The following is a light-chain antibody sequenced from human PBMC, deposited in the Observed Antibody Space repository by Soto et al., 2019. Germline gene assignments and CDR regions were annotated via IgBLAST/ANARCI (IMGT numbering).Light chain of an antibody. CDR2: LNSDGSH. CDR1: SGHSSYA. J-gene: IGLJ2*01. CDR3: QTWDTGISVV. Sequence: QPVLTQSPSASASLGASVKLTCTLSSGHSSYAIAWHQQQPETGPRYLMKLNSDGSHNKGDGIPDRFSGSSSGAERYLTISSLESEDEADYYCQTWDTGISVVFGGGTKLTVL. V-gene: IGLV4-69*01.